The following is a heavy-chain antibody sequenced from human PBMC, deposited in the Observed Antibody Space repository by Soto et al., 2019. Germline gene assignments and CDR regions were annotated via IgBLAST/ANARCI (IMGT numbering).Heavy chain of an antibody. D-gene: IGHD3-10*01. CDR2: TRWNRGSI. CDR3: AKAAGPSGDYYGSGSYSRAFYY. V-gene: IGHV3-9*01. J-gene: IGHJ4*02. Sequence: PGGSLRLSCAPSGFTFKAYAMHRVRQAPGKGLEWVSGTRWNRGSIGYADCVLGWFTSSRVNAKHSLYRHINSLRGGGWALSYGAKAAGPSGDYYGSGSYSRAFYYWGQGTLVTVSS. CDR1: GFTFKAYA.